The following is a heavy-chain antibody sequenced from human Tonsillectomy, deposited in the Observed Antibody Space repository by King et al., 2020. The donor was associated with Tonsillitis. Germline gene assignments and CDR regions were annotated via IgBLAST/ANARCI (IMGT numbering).Heavy chain of an antibody. V-gene: IGHV3-21*01. CDR3: ARDAVYDYVWGSYRLTYFDY. CDR2: ISSSSSYI. CDR1: GFTFSSYS. Sequence: QLVQSGGGLVKPGGSLRLSCVASGFTFSSYSMNWVRQAPGKGLEWVSSISSSSSYIYYADSVKGRFTISRDNAKNSLYLQMNSLRAEDTAVYYCARDAVYDYVWGSYRLTYFDYWGQGTLVTVSS. J-gene: IGHJ4*02. D-gene: IGHD3-16*02.